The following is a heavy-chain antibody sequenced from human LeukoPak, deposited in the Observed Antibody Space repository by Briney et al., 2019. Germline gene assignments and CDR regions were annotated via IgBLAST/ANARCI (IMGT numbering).Heavy chain of an antibody. CDR2: FDPEDGET. D-gene: IGHD6-19*01. J-gene: IGHJ6*02. V-gene: IGHV1-24*01. Sequence: GASVKVSCKVSGYTLTELSMHWVRQAPGKGLEWMGGFDPEDGETIYAQKFQGRVTMTEDTSTDTAYMELSSLRSEDTAVYYCATRIAVAVYYYYGMDVWGQGTTVTVSS. CDR1: GYTLTELS. CDR3: ATRIAVAVYYYYGMDV.